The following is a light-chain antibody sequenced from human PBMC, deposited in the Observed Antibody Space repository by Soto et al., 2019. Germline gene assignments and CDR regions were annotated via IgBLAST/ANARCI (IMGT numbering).Light chain of an antibody. CDR1: SSNIGAGYE. V-gene: IGLV1-40*01. J-gene: IGLJ1*01. Sequence: QSALTQPPSVSEAPGQRVTISCTGSSSNIGAGYEAHWYQQVPGTAPKLLIYENNNRPSGVPDRFSGSKSGTSASLAITGLQAEVEAEYYCQSYDSSLSGYVFGTGTKVTVL. CDR2: ENN. CDR3: QSYDSSLSGYV.